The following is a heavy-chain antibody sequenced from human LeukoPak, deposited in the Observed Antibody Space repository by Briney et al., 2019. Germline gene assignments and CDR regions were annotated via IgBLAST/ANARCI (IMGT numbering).Heavy chain of an antibody. J-gene: IGHJ5*02. V-gene: IGHV3-30*18. CDR2: ISYDGSNK. D-gene: IGHD6-13*01. Sequence: GGSLRLSCAASGFTFSSYGMHWVRQAPGKGLGWVAVISYDGSNKYYADSVKGRFTISRDNSKNTLYLQMNSLRAEDTAVYYCAKDGSGYSSSSGFDPWGQGTLVTVSS. CDR1: GFTFSSYG. CDR3: AKDGSGYSSSSGFDP.